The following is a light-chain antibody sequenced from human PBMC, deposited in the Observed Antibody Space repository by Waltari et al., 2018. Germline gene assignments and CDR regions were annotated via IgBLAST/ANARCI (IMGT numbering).Light chain of an antibody. V-gene: IGLV2-23*01. CDR2: DDN. CDR3: CSYAGSYTWV. CDR1: SMDAGNYNL. J-gene: IGLJ3*02. Sequence: QSALTQPASVSGSPGQSLPISCTGTSMDAGNYNLVSWYQQYPGKAPKVMIYDDNRRPSGVSDRFSGSKSGNTASLTISGVQAEDEADYYCCSYAGSYTWVFGGGTKLTVL.